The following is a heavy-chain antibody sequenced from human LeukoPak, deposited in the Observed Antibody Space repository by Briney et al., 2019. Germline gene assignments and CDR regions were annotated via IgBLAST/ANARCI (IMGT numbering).Heavy chain of an antibody. J-gene: IGHJ4*02. CDR2: ITGSGAST. V-gene: IGHV3-23*01. D-gene: IGHD6-19*01. Sequence: GGSLSLSRAVSGFTLNNYAMTWVRQVPGKGLEWVSAITGSGASTYYADSVKGRFTISRDNSKNTLYLQMTSLRVEDTAVYYCAKGSSSVWLYYLDFWARGPVVTVSS. CDR3: AKGSSSVWLYYLDF. CDR1: GFTLNNYA.